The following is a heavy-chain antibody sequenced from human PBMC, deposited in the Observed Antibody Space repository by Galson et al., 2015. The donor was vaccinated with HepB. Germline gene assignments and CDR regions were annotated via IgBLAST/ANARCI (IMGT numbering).Heavy chain of an antibody. CDR3: TTPGDVPYYHFAMAV. D-gene: IGHD2-21*01. Sequence: SVKVSCKASGGAFSGHTVNWVRQAPGQGLEWLGRIIPITGSADYAQKFQGRATITVDKSTSTAYMGLSSLRSDDTAVYYCTTPGDVPYYHFAMAVWGQGTTVTVSS. J-gene: IGHJ6*02. V-gene: IGHV1-69*08. CDR2: IIPITGSA. CDR1: GGAFSGHT.